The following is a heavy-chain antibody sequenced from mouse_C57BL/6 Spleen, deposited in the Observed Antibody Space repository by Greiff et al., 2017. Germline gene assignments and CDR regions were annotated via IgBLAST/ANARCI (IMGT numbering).Heavy chain of an antibody. V-gene: IGHV1-42*01. CDR3: ARRDSSGYEDYAMDY. CDR2: INPSTGGT. D-gene: IGHD3-2*02. Sequence: SGPELVKPGASVKISCKASGYSFTGYYMNWVKQSPEKSLEWIGEINPSTGGTTYNQKFKAKATLTVDKSSSTAYMQLKSLTSEDSAVYYCARRDSSGYEDYAMDYWGQGTSVTVSS. CDR1: GYSFTGYY. J-gene: IGHJ4*01.